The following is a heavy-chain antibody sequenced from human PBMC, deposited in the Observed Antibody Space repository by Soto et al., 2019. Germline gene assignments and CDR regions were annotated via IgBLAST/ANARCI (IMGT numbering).Heavy chain of an antibody. Sequence: QVQLVQSGAEVREPGASVKVSCKTSGYTFTSYATHWLRQAPGQRLEWMGWINAANGETKYSSKFKGRVTISRDTPANTAYKELRSLRSEDTAVYFCERGQPQLMNWFDPWGQGTLVTVSS. J-gene: IGHJ5*02. V-gene: IGHV1-3*01. D-gene: IGHD6-13*01. CDR1: GYTFTSYA. CDR3: ERGQPQLMNWFDP. CDR2: INAANGET.